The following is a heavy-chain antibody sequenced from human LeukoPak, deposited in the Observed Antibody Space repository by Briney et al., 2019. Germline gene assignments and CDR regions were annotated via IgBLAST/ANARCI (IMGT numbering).Heavy chain of an antibody. V-gene: IGHV3-30*03. CDR3: ARAGSHRNSGYDY. D-gene: IGHD5-12*01. CDR2: ISYDGSNE. J-gene: IGHJ4*02. CDR1: GFTFSSYG. Sequence: GRSLRLSCAASGFTFSSYGMHWVRQAPGKGLEWVAVISYDGSNEFYADSVKGRFTISRDNSKNTLYLQMNSLRAEDTAVYYCARAGSHRNSGYDYWGQGTLVTVSS.